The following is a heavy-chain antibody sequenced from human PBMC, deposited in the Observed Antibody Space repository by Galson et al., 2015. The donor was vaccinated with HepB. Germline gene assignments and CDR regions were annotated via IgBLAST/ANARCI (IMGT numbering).Heavy chain of an antibody. J-gene: IGHJ4*02. D-gene: IGHD5-24*01. V-gene: IGHV3-30*18. CDR3: AKGVAGGGDSYNLYYFDY. CDR2: ISYDGSNK. Sequence: VAVISYDGSNKYYADSVKGRFTISRDNSKNTLYLQMNSLRAEDTAVYYCAKGVAGGGDSYNLYYFDYWGQGTLVTVSS.